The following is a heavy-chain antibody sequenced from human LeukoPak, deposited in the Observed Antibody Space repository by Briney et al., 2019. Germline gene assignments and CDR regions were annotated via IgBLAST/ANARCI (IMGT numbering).Heavy chain of an antibody. Sequence: GGSLRLSCAASGYTFSNYGMHWVRQAPGKGLEWVAFIRYDERSKYYADSVKGRFTISRDNSENTLFLQINSLRVEDTAVYYCAQDSHSGGFCSGGSCYSFDYWGQGTLVTVSS. V-gene: IGHV3-30*02. J-gene: IGHJ4*02. CDR3: AQDSHSGGFCSGGSCYSFDY. CDR2: IRYDERSK. D-gene: IGHD2-15*01. CDR1: GYTFSNYG.